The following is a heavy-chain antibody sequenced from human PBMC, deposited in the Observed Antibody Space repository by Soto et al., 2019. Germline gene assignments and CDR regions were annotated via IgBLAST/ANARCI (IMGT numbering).Heavy chain of an antibody. V-gene: IGHV4-4*02. CDR1: GGSISSSNW. Sequence: SETLSLTCAVSGGSISSSNWWSWVRQPPGKGLEWIGEIYHSGSTNYNPSLKSRVTISVDKSKNQFSLKLSSVTAADTAVYYCASRRTHGDYVFDYWGQGTLVTVSS. CDR3: ASRRTHGDYVFDY. J-gene: IGHJ4*02. D-gene: IGHD4-17*01. CDR2: IYHSGST.